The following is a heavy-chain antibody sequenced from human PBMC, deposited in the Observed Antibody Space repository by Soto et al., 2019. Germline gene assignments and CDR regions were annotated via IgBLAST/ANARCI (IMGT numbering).Heavy chain of an antibody. V-gene: IGHV3-64D*06. CDR2: ISSNGGST. Sequence: GGSLRLSCSASGFTFSSYAMHWVRQAPGKGLEYVSAISSNGGSTYYADSVKGRFTISRDNSKNTLYLQMSSLRAEDTAVYYCVKNRTGPTLVSDAFDIWGQGTMVTVSS. D-gene: IGHD3-9*01. CDR1: GFTFSSYA. CDR3: VKNRTGPTLVSDAFDI. J-gene: IGHJ3*02.